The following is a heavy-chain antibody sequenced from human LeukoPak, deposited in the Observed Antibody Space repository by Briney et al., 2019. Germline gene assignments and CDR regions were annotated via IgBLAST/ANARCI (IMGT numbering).Heavy chain of an antibody. CDR2: IYTSGST. Sequence: LETLSLTCTVSGGSISRYYWSWIRQPPGKGLEWIGYIYTSGSTSYNPSLKSRVTISVDTSKNQFSLKLSSVTAADTAVYYSARILRGGYHEYWGQGTLVTVSS. CDR1: GGSISRYY. V-gene: IGHV4-4*09. J-gene: IGHJ4*02. CDR3: ARILRGGYHEY. D-gene: IGHD3-22*01.